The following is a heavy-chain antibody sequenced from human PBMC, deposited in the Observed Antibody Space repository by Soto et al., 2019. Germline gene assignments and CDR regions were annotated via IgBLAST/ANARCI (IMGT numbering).Heavy chain of an antibody. J-gene: IGHJ5*02. CDR1: GYTFTGYY. CDR2: INPNSGGT. CDR3: ARAGSIVVVPVLQNWFDP. D-gene: IGHD2-2*01. V-gene: IGHV1-2*02. Sequence: QVQLVQSGAEVKKPGASVKVSCKASGYTFTGYYMHWVRQAPGQGLEWMGWINPNSGGTNYAQKVEGRVTMTRDRSISTAYMELSRLRSNDTAVYYCARAGSIVVVPVLQNWFDPWGQGTLVTVSS.